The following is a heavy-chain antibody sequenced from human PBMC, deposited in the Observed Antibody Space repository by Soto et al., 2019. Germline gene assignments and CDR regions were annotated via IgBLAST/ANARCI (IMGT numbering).Heavy chain of an antibody. CDR1: GFTFSSYA. Sequence: GGSLRLSCAASGFTFSSYAMSWVRQAPGKGLEWVSAISGSGGSTYYADSVKGRFTISRDNSMNTLYLQMNSLRAADTAVFYCAKVLIWFGQRFGLDVWGQGTTVTVSS. D-gene: IGHD3-10*01. CDR2: ISGSGGST. CDR3: AKVLIWFGQRFGLDV. J-gene: IGHJ6*02. V-gene: IGHV3-23*01.